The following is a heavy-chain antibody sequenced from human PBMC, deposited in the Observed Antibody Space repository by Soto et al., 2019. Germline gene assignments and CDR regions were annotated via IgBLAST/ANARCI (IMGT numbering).Heavy chain of an antibody. CDR3: PRAPNVSSWPYYFDS. D-gene: IGHD6-13*01. V-gene: IGHV3-30*04. J-gene: IGHJ4*02. CDR1: GFTFTNFG. Sequence: QVQLVESGGGVVQPGRSLRLSCAASGFTFTNFGLHWVRQAPDKGLEWVAVLLYNGYTQYYADSVKGRFTISGDNSKTTLYLQMDSLQPEDTAVYYCPRAPNVSSWPYYFDSWGLGTLVAVSS. CDR2: LLYNGYTQ.